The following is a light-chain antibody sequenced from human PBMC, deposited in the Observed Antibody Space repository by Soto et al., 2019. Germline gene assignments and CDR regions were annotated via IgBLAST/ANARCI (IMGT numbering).Light chain of an antibody. CDR1: QSISTY. Sequence: DIQMTQSPSSLSSSVGDIVTITCRASQSISTYLHWYQQKPGKAPNLLIYAASTLQSGVPSRFSGSGSGTDFTLTISSLQPEDFATYYCQQSYSIPLTFGGGTKVDIK. J-gene: IGKJ4*01. V-gene: IGKV1-39*01. CDR2: AAS. CDR3: QQSYSIPLT.